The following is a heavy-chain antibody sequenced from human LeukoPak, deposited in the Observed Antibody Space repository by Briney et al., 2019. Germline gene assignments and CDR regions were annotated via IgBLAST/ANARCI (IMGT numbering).Heavy chain of an antibody. V-gene: IGHV1-69*05. D-gene: IGHD6-6*01. Sequence: GASVKVSCKASGGTFSIYAISWVRQAPGQGLEWMGGIIPIFGTPNYAQKFQGRVTITTDESTSTAYMELSSLRSEDTAVYYCARAGIAARPGLFDYWGQGTLVTVSS. CDR3: ARAGIAARPGLFDY. CDR2: IIPIFGTP. J-gene: IGHJ4*02. CDR1: GGTFSIYA.